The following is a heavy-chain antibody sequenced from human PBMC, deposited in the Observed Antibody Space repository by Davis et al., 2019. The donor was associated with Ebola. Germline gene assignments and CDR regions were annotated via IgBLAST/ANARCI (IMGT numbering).Heavy chain of an antibody. Sequence: GESLKISCAASGFTFSSYAMHWVRQASGKGLEWVGRIRSKANSYATAYAASVKGRFTISRDDSKNTAYLQMNSLKTEDTAVYYCTSRLRDWGKGTTVTVSS. CDR3: TSRLRD. D-gene: IGHD4-17*01. CDR1: GFTFSSYA. V-gene: IGHV3-73*01. J-gene: IGHJ6*04. CDR2: IRSKANSYAT.